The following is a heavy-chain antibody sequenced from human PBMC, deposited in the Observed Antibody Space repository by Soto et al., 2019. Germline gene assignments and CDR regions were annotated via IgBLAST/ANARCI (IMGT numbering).Heavy chain of an antibody. CDR1: GYTFTSYG. J-gene: IGHJ5*02. CDR2: ISAYNGNT. CDR3: ARVWEGRGYSGYDSELNWFDP. D-gene: IGHD5-12*01. Sequence: GASVKVSCKASGYTFTSYGISWVRQAPGQGLEWMGWISAYNGNTNYAQKLQGRVTMTTDTSTSTAYKELRSLRSDDTAVYYCARVWEGRGYSGYDSELNWFDPWGQGTLVTVSS. V-gene: IGHV1-18*01.